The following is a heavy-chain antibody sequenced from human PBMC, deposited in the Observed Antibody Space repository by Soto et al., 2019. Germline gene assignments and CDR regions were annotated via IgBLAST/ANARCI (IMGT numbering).Heavy chain of an antibody. J-gene: IGHJ4*02. V-gene: IGHV3-11*01. CDR1: GFTFSDYY. Sequence: QVQLVESGGGLVKPGGSLRLSCAASGFTFSDYYMSWIRQAPGKGLEWVSYISSSGSTIYYADSVKGRFTISRDNTKNSLYLQMNSLRAEDTAVYYCASTPDTAMVTGTPFFDYWGQGTLVTVSS. CDR3: ASTPDTAMVTGTPFFDY. D-gene: IGHD5-18*01. CDR2: ISSSGSTI.